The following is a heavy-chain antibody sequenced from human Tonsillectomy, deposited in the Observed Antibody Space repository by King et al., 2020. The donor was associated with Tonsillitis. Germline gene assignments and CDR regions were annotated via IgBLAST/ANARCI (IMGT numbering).Heavy chain of an antibody. Sequence: VQLVESGGGLVQPGGSLRLSCAASGFTFSSYWMNWVRQAPGKGLEWVANIKQDGSEKYNVDFVKGRFTISRDNAKNSLYLQMNSLRAEDTAVYYCAGDRGITIYYFYGMDVWGQGTTVTVSS. V-gene: IGHV3-7*01. CDR3: AGDRGITIYYFYGMDV. D-gene: IGHD3-9*01. CDR1: GFTFSSYW. J-gene: IGHJ6*02. CDR2: IKQDGSEK.